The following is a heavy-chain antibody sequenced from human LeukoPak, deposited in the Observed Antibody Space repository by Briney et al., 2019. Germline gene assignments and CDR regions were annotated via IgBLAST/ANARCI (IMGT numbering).Heavy chain of an antibody. D-gene: IGHD2-15*01. Sequence: GGSLRLSCAASGFTFSSYWMHWVRQAPGKGLVWVSRINSDGSSTSYADSVKGRFTISRDNAKNSLYLQMNSLRAEDTAVYYCAREGCSGGSCYHNWFDPWGQGTLVTVSS. CDR1: GFTFSSYW. J-gene: IGHJ5*02. CDR2: INSDGSST. CDR3: AREGCSGGSCYHNWFDP. V-gene: IGHV3-74*01.